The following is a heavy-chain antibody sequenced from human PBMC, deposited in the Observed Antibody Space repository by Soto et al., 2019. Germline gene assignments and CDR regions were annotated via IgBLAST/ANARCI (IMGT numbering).Heavy chain of an antibody. Sequence: QVQLQESGPGLVXXSQTXSLTCTVSGGSISSGDYYWSWIRQPPGKGLEWIGSIYYSGSTYYNPSLKSRVTISVDTSKNQFSLKLNSVTAADTAXYYXXXXHXXPYFDYWGQGTLVTVSS. J-gene: IGHJ4*02. CDR1: GGSISSGDYY. D-gene: IGHD2-21*01. V-gene: IGHV4-30-4*01. CDR3: XXXHXXPYFDY. CDR2: IYYSGST.